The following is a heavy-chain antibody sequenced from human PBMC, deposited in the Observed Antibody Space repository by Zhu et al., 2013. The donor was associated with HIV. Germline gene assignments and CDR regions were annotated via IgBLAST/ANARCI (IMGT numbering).Heavy chain of an antibody. Sequence: QLVQSGPEVKKPGTSVKVSCKASGFTFTSSAVQWVRQARGQRLEWIGWIVVGSGNTNYAQKFQERVTITRDMSTSTAYMELSSLRSEDTAVYYCAAPGSYGWIDYWGQGTLVTVSS. D-gene: IGHD5-18*01. V-gene: IGHV1-58*01. J-gene: IGHJ4*02. CDR1: GFTFTSSA. CDR3: AAPGSYGWIDY. CDR2: IVVGSGNT.